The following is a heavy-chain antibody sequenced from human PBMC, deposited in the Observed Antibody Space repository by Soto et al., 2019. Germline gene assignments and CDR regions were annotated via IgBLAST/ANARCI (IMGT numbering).Heavy chain of an antibody. CDR3: ARESRLWHETWVGPQTDAFDI. CDR2: IHSGGNT. Sequence: GGSLRLSCAGSGFSVSSSYMSWVRQAPRKGLERVSFIHSGGNTFYVESGKGLFTISRDKYKKKVYLQMNSLRAEDTAVYYCARESRLWHETWVGPQTDAFDIWGRGTMVNVSS. V-gene: IGHV3-53*01. D-gene: IGHD5-12*01. CDR1: GFSVSSSY. J-gene: IGHJ3*02.